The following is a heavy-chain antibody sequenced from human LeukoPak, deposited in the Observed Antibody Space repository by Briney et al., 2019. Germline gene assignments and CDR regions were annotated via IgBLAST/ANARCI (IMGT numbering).Heavy chain of an antibody. CDR3: ARQYGRPFDY. D-gene: IGHD4-17*01. Sequence: GESLKISCKGSGYTFSSSWIGWVRQMPGKGLEWMGIIYPGDSDTRYSPSFEGQVTISADKSINTAYLQWSSLKPTDTGMYFCARQYGRPFDYWGQGTLVTVSS. CDR2: IYPGDSDT. V-gene: IGHV5-51*01. J-gene: IGHJ4*02. CDR1: GYTFSSSW.